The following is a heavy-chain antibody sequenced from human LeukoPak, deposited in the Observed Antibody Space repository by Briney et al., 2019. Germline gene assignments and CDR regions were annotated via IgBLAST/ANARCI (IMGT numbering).Heavy chain of an antibody. D-gene: IGHD5-18*01. Sequence: GGSLRLSCAASGFTFITYGLHWARQVQGKGLDWVAVIWYDGSKEYYADSVKGRFTISRDNSKNTLYLQMNSLRAEDTAVYYCARELETAMVFDFWGQGTLVTVSS. CDR3: ARELETAMVFDF. V-gene: IGHV3-33*01. J-gene: IGHJ4*02. CDR2: IWYDGSKE. CDR1: GFTFITYG.